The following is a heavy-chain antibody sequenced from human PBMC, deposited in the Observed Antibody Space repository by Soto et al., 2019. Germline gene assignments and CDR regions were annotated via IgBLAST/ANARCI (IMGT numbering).Heavy chain of an antibody. V-gene: IGHV1-69*02. J-gene: IGHJ2*01. D-gene: IGHD4-17*01. CDR1: GGTFSSYT. CDR3: ARGGERDYGDYSEDWYFDL. Sequence: QVQLVQSGAEVKKPGSSVKVSCKASGGTFSSYTISWVRQAPGQGLEWMGRIIPILGIANYAQKFQGRVTITADKXXSXAXMELSRLRSEDTAVFYCARGGERDYGDYSEDWYFDLWGRGTLVTVSS. CDR2: IIPILGIA.